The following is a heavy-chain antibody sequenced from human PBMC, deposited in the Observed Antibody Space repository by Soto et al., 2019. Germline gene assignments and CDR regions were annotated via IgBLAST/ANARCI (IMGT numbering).Heavy chain of an antibody. Sequence: QVQLQESGPGLVKPSQTLSLTCTVSGGSISSGDYYWSWIRQPPGKGLEWIGYIYYSGRTYYNPSLKSRVTISADTAKNQFSLKLSSVTAADTAVYYCARGTLEDYNCFDPWGQGTLVTVSS. CDR3: ARGTLEDYNCFDP. J-gene: IGHJ5*02. D-gene: IGHD3-3*01. CDR2: IYYSGRT. CDR1: GGSISSGDYY. V-gene: IGHV4-30-4*01.